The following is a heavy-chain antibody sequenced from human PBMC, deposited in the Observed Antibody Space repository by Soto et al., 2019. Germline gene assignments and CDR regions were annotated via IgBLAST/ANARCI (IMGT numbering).Heavy chain of an antibody. J-gene: IGHJ3*02. CDR3: ARAFHDYGDYYAFDI. V-gene: IGHV3-48*01. CDR2: ISSSSSTI. Sequence: GGSLRLSCAASGFTFSSYSMNWVRQAPGKGLEWVSYISSSSSTIYYADSVKGRFTISRDNAKNSPYLQMNSLRAEDTAVYYCARAFHDYGDYYAFDIWGQGTMVTVSS. D-gene: IGHD4-17*01. CDR1: GFTFSSYS.